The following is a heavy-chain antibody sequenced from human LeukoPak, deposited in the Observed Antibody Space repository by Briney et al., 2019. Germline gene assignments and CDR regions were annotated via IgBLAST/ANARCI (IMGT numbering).Heavy chain of an antibody. CDR2: INPNSGGT. V-gene: IGHV1-2*02. CDR1: GYTFTGYY. J-gene: IGHJ5*02. Sequence: ASVKVSCKASGYTFTGYYMHWVRQAPRQGLGWMGWINPNSGGTNYAQKFQGRVTMTRDTSISTAYMELSRLRSDDTAVYYCARGGIVVVTGWFDPWGQGTLVTVSS. CDR3: ARGGIVVVTGWFDP. D-gene: IGHD2-21*02.